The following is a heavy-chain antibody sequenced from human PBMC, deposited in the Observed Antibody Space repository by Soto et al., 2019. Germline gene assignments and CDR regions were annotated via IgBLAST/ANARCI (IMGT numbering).Heavy chain of an antibody. CDR2: IYYSGRT. J-gene: IGHJ4*02. CDR3: ARDRSNSPDYFDF. V-gene: IGHV4-30-4*01. D-gene: IGHD6-6*01. CDR1: GGSIDNYEYY. Sequence: QVQLQESGPGLVKPSQTLSLTCTVSGGSIDNYEYYWTWIRQPPGKGLEWVGYIYYSGRTNYNPSLSSRLTISLDTSKSQFSLRLTSASAADTAMYYCARDRSNSPDYFDFWGQGTLVTVSS.